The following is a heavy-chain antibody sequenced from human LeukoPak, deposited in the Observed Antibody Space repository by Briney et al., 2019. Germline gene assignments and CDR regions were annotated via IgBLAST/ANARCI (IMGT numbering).Heavy chain of an antibody. D-gene: IGHD1-20*01. CDR1: GFTFSSYG. CDR3: AKDDTDSITGTAYYYYYGMDV. V-gene: IGHV3-30*02. CDR2: IWYDGSNK. J-gene: IGHJ6*02. Sequence: GGSLRLSCAASGFTFSSYGMHWVRQAPGKGLEWVAVIWYDGSNKYYADSVKGRFTISRDNSKNTLYLQMNSLRAEDTAVYYCAKDDTDSITGTAYYYYYGMDVWGQGTTVTVSS.